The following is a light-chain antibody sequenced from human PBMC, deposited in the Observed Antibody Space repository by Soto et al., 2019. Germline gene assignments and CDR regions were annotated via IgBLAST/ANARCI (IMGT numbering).Light chain of an antibody. V-gene: IGKV3-20*01. CDR1: QSVSSSY. CDR2: AAS. Sequence: EIVLTQSPGTLSLSPGERATLSCRASQSVSSSYLAWYQQKPGQAPRLLMYAASSRATGIPDRFSGSGSGTDFTLIISRLEPEDFALYYCQQYGSSPPYTFGQGTKLEIK. J-gene: IGKJ2*01. CDR3: QQYGSSPPYT.